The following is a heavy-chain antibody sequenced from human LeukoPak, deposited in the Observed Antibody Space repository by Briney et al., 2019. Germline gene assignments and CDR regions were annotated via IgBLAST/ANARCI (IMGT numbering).Heavy chain of an antibody. CDR2: VYYSGST. J-gene: IGHJ6*03. Sequence: SGTLSLTCSVSDGSISSSNWWSWVRQPPGKGLEWIGYVYYSGSTNYNPSLKSRVTISVDTSKNQFSLKLSSVTAADTAVYYCARGSYYYYYMDVWGKGTTVTVSS. CDR3: ARGSYYYYYMDV. V-gene: IGHV4-4*02. CDR1: DGSISSSNW.